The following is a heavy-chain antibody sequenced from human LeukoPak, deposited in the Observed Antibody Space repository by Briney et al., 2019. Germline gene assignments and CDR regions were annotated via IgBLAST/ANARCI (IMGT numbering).Heavy chain of an antibody. V-gene: IGHV3-7*01. CDR2: IKEDGSET. Sequence: GGSLRLSCAASGFVFSNSWMGWVRLAPGKGLEWVANIKEDGSETYYVDSVKGRFSISRDNAKNSLDLQMNSLRDEDTAVYYCARRKEVQTTFDYWGQGTLVTVSS. D-gene: IGHD4/OR15-4a*01. J-gene: IGHJ4*02. CDR3: ARRKEVQTTFDY. CDR1: GFVFSNSW.